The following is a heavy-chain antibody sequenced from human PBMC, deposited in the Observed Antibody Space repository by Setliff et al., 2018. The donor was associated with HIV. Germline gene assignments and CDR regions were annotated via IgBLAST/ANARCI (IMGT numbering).Heavy chain of an antibody. Sequence: ASVKVXXXISGYTLTELSIHWVRQAPGKGLEWMANFDPEDGETFYAQKFQGRLTMTXNTSTDTAYMELSSLRSDDTAMYYCATDPRYSSTWYSESFQHWGQGTVVTVSS. J-gene: IGHJ1*01. V-gene: IGHV1-24*01. CDR3: ATDPRYSSTWYSESFQH. CDR1: GYTLTELS. D-gene: IGHD6-13*01. CDR2: FDPEDGET.